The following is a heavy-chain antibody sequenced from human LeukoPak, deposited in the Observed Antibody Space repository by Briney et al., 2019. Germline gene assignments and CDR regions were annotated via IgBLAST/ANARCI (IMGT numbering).Heavy chain of an antibody. CDR1: GFTFSSYG. D-gene: IGHD2-8*01. CDR2: IWYDGSNK. J-gene: IGHJ4*02. V-gene: IGHV3-33*01. CDR3: ARDGGYCTNGVCGAVDY. Sequence: GGSLRLSCAASGFTFSSYGMHWVRQAPGKGLEWVAVIWYDGSNKYYADSVKGRFTISRDNSKNTLYLQMNSLRAEDTAVYYCARDGGYCTNGVCGAVDYWGQGTLVTVSS.